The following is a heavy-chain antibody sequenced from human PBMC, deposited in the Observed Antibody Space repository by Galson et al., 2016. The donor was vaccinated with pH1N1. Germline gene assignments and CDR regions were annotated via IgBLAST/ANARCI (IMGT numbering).Heavy chain of an antibody. J-gene: IGHJ4*02. CDR2: ISWKSGSI. D-gene: IGHD3-9*01. CDR1: GFTFDDYA. V-gene: IGHV3-9*01. Sequence: SLRLSCAASGFTFDDYAMHWVRQAPGKGLEWVSGISWKSGSIGYADSVKGRFTISRDNAKDSLYLQMNSLRAEDTAVYYCARAWAVRYFDWLSSRPSRFDYWGQGTLVTVSS. CDR3: ARAWAVRYFDWLSSRPSRFDY.